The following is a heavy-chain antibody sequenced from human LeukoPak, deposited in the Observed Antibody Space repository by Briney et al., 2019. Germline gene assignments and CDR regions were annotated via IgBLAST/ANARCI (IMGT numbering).Heavy chain of an antibody. J-gene: IGHJ4*02. CDR2: VSASGGST. Sequence: GGPLRLSCAASGFIFSNYAMSWVRQARGMGWEGVSAVSASGGSTYYAASVKGRFTISRDNTKSTLYPQMHTLRAEDTALYYCAKRIEAAGPYFDSWGQGTLVTVPS. D-gene: IGHD6-13*01. V-gene: IGHV3-23*01. CDR1: GFIFSNYA. CDR3: AKRIEAAGPYFDS.